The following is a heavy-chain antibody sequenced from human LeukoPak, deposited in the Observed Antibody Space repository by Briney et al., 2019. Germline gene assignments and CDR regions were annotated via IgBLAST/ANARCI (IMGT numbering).Heavy chain of an antibody. CDR3: ARGKYDILTGYYYHLDY. Sequence: PSETLSLTCAVYGASINSHYWTWIRQPAGKGLEWIGRIYISGSTNYSPSLKSRVTMSVDTSKNQFSLNLISVTAADTAVYFCARGKYDILTGYYYHLDYWGQGNLVTVSS. J-gene: IGHJ4*02. V-gene: IGHV4-59*10. D-gene: IGHD3-9*01. CDR2: IYISGST. CDR1: GASINSHY.